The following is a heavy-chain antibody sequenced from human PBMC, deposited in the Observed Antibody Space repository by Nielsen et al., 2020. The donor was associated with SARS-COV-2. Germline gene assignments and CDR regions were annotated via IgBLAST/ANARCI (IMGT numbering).Heavy chain of an antibody. CDR2: INHSGST. CDR3: ARGSSWYSNWFDP. CDR1: GGSFSGYY. Sequence: SETLSLTCAVYGGSFSGYYWSWNRQPPGKGLEWIGEINHSGSTNYNPSLKSRVTISVDPSKNQFSLKLSSVTAADTAVYYCARGSSWYSNWFDPWGQGTLVTVSS. J-gene: IGHJ5*02. V-gene: IGHV4-34*01. D-gene: IGHD6-13*01.